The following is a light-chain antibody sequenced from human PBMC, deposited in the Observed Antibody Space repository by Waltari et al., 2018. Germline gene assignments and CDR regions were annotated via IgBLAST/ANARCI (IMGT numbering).Light chain of an antibody. J-gene: IGLJ3*02. CDR3: CSYTTSDTWM. Sequence: QSAPTQPPSVSGSPGQSVAISCSGSSSDVGAYDYVSWFQQHPDKAPKLLIYGVTSRPSGVSDRFSGSKSGNTASLTISGLQAEDEADYYCCSYTTSDTWMFGGGTRLTVL. CDR1: SSDVGAYDY. CDR2: GVT. V-gene: IGLV2-14*03.